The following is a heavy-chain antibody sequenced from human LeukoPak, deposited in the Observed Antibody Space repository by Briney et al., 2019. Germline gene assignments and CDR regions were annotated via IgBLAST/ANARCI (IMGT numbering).Heavy chain of an antibody. D-gene: IGHD4-11*01. V-gene: IGHV3-30*04. J-gene: IGHJ6*03. CDR3: ARDSDSNQDYYYMDV. Sequence: PGGSLSLSCAAYGFTFSSYAMHWVRPAPGQGREWVAVISYDGSNKYYADAVKGRFTTSGDNSKNTLYLQMNSLRAEDTAVYYCARDSDSNQDYYYMDVWGKGTTVTVSS. CDR1: GFTFSSYA. CDR2: ISYDGSNK.